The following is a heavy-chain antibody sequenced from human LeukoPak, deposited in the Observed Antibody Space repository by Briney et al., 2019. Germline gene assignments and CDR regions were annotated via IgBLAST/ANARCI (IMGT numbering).Heavy chain of an antibody. Sequence: SETLSLTCTVSGGSISSGDYYWSWIRQPPGKGLEWIGYIYYSGSTYYNPSLKSRVTISVDTSKNQFSLKLSSVTAADTAVYYCARDRVRAAAGSGWFDPWGQGTLVTVSS. V-gene: IGHV4-30-4*01. J-gene: IGHJ5*02. D-gene: IGHD6-13*01. CDR2: IYYSGST. CDR3: ARDRVRAAAGSGWFDP. CDR1: GGSISSGDYY.